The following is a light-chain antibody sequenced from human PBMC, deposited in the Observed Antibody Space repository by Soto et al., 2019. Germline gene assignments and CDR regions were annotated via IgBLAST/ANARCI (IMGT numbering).Light chain of an antibody. V-gene: IGKV1-5*03. CDR2: KAS. Sequence: GDRVIITCRASQSVXNWXAWXXQXPXXXPXXLIDKASSLKSGVPSRFSGSGSGTEFTLTISNLPPDDFATYYCQQYDTYWTFGQGTKVDI. J-gene: IGKJ1*01. CDR1: QSVXNW. CDR3: QQYDTYWT.